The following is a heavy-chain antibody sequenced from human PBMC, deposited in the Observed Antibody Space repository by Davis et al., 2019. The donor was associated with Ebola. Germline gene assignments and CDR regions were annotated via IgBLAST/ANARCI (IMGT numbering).Heavy chain of an antibody. Sequence: PGGSLRLSCAASGFTFSNYGMHWVRQAPGKGLEWVAFIRYDGSNKYYADSVKGRFTISRDNSKNTLYLQMNSLRAEDTAVYYCSGLGASSGWYLPWGQGTLVTVSS. CDR3: SGLGASSGWYLP. CDR1: GFTFSNYG. CDR2: IRYDGSNK. V-gene: IGHV3-30*02. D-gene: IGHD6-19*01. J-gene: IGHJ5*02.